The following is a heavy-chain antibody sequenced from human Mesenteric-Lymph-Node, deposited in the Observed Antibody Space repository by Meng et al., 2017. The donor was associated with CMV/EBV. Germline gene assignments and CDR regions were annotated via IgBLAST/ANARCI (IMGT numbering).Heavy chain of an antibody. Sequence: GGSLRLSCAASGFSFSNYAINWVRQAPGKGLKWVSAISGSGGSTYYADSVKGRFTISRDNSKNTLYLQMNSLRAEDTAVYYCAKEGGGVTYYFDYWGQGTLVTVSS. CDR3: AKEGGGVTYYFDY. CDR1: GFSFSNYA. V-gene: IGHV3-23*01. CDR2: ISGSGGST. D-gene: IGHD1-26*01. J-gene: IGHJ4*02.